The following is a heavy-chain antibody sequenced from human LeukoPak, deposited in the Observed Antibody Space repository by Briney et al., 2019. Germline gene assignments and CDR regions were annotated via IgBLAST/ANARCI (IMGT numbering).Heavy chain of an antibody. D-gene: IGHD3-3*01. V-gene: IGHV4-39*07. CDR1: GGSISSGSYY. CDR2: IYYSGST. CDR3: ARAGTIFGVVTSHSDY. Sequence: SETLSLTCTVSGGSISSGSYYWGWIRQPPGKGLEWIGSIYYSGSTYYNPSLKSRVTISVDTSKNQFSLKLSSVTAADTAVYYCARAGTIFGVVTSHSDYWGQGTLVSVSS. J-gene: IGHJ4*02.